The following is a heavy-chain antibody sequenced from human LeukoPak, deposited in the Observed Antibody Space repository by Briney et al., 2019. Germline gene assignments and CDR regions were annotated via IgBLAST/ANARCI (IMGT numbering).Heavy chain of an antibody. CDR1: GGTFSSYA. J-gene: IGHJ6*03. CDR2: MNPNSGNT. D-gene: IGHD5-18*01. Sequence: ASVKVSCKASGGTFSSYAISWVRQAPGQGLEWMGWMNPNSGNTGYAQKFQGRVTITRNTSISTAYMELSSLRSEDTAVYYCARGWGRYSYGTVNMDVWGKGTTVTVSS. CDR3: ARGWGRYSYGTVNMDV. V-gene: IGHV1-8*03.